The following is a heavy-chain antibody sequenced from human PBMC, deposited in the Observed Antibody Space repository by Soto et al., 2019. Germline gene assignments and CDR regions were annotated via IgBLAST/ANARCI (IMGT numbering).Heavy chain of an antibody. CDR1: GFTCSSYG. V-gene: IGHV3-33*01. J-gene: IGHJ4*02. CDR2: IWYDGSNK. CDR3: ARDEAYYYDSSGSLDY. Sequence: QVQLVESGGGVVQPGRSLRLSCAASGFTCSSYGMHWVRQAPGKGLEWVAVIWYDGSNKYYADSVKGRFTISRDNSKNTLYLQMNSLRAEDTAVYYCARDEAYYYDSSGSLDYWGQGTLVTVSS. D-gene: IGHD3-22*01.